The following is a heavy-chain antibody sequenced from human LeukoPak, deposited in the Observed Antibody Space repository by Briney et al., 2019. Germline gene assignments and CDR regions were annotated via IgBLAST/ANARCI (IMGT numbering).Heavy chain of an antibody. Sequence: GGSLRLSCTSSGFTFSSDAMTWVRQAPGKGLEWVSSISGSGDGTYYADSVKGRFTISRDNAKNSLYLQMNSLRAEDTAVYYCARMDTSQVVAAQEGFDPWGQGTLVTVSS. CDR3: ARMDTSQVVAAQEGFDP. D-gene: IGHD2-15*01. J-gene: IGHJ5*02. V-gene: IGHV3-21*01. CDR1: GFTFSSDA. CDR2: ISGSGDGT.